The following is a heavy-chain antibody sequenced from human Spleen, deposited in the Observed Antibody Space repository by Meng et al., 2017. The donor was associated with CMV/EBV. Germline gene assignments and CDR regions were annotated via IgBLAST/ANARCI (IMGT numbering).Heavy chain of an antibody. D-gene: IGHD2-21*02. V-gene: IGHV1-18*01. CDR2: ISAFNGGT. J-gene: IGHJ5*02. Sequence: ASVKVSCKTSGYPFTNYAIIWVRQAPGQGLEWLGWISAFNGGTHYVQKFQGRVKMTRDTSLNTAYMELSRLRSNDTAVYYCSRAFVVVTDNRLDPWGQGTLVTVSS. CDR1: GYPFTNYA. CDR3: SRAFVVVTDNRLDP.